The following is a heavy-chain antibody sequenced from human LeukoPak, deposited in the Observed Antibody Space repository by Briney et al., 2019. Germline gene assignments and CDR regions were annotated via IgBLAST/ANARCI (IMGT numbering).Heavy chain of an antibody. CDR2: ISSSGGST. CDR3: SKCLPQYSYGYYFDF. CDR1: GFTFSIYA. J-gene: IGHJ4*02. Sequence: GGSLRLSCAASGFTFSIYAMSWVRQAPGTGLEWVSGISSSGGSTYYADSVKGRFTISRDNPKSTLFLQMDSLRAEDTGVYYCSKCLPQYSYGYYFDFWGQGTLVTVSS. V-gene: IGHV3-23*01. D-gene: IGHD5-18*01.